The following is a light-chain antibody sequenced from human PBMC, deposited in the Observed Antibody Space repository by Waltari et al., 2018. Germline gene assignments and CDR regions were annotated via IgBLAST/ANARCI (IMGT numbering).Light chain of an antibody. CDR3: HQYGSSLPT. CDR2: GAS. J-gene: IGKJ2*01. Sequence: ENVLTQSPGTLSLSPGLRATLSCRASQSVNSNYLAWYQQGPGQAPRLHIYGASTRATGIPDRFSGSGSGTDFTLTITGLEPEDSAMYYCHQYGSSLPTFGQGTKLEI. CDR1: QSVNSNY. V-gene: IGKV3-20*01.